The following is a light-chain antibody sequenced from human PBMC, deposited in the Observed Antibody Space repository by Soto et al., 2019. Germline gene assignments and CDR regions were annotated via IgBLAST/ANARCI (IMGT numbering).Light chain of an antibody. Sequence: DIQMTQSPSSLSASAGDRVTITCQATHDITNFLNWYQQKPGKAPKLLINDASNLETGVPSRFSGSGSGTYFTFTISSLQPEDIATYYCQQYDSLPITFGGGTKVEIK. V-gene: IGKV1-33*01. CDR1: HDITNF. CDR2: DAS. J-gene: IGKJ4*01. CDR3: QQYDSLPIT.